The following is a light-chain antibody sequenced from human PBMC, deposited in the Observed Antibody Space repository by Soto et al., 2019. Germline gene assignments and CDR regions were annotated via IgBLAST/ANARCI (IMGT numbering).Light chain of an antibody. CDR2: EDN. Sequence: SYELTQPPSVSVSPGQTASITCSGDRLGAKYVCWYQQKPGQSPVLVIYEDNKRPSEIPERFSGSNSGNTATLTISVTQAMDEADYYCQAWDNSVIFGGGTKLTVL. CDR3: QAWDNSVI. V-gene: IGLV3-1*01. CDR1: RLGAKY. J-gene: IGLJ2*01.